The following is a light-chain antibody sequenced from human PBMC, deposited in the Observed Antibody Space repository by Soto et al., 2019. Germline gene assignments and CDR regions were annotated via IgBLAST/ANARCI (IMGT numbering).Light chain of an antibody. Sequence: EIVRTQSPATLYVSQVERATLSCRASQRVGSKLAWYPQKPCQAPRLLIYGASTRATGIPARFSGSGSGTEFTITIISMQYEDFEVYFFQQYDTWPLTFGGGAKVELK. CDR1: QRVGSK. CDR3: QQYDTWPLT. J-gene: IGKJ4*01. CDR2: GAS. V-gene: IGKV3-15*01.